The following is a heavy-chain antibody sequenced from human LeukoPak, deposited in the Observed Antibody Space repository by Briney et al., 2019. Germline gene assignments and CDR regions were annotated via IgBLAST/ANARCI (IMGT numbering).Heavy chain of an antibody. V-gene: IGHV4-59*01. J-gene: IGHJ3*02. CDR1: GGSISSYY. CDR2: IYYSGST. Sequence: ASETLSLTCTVPGGSISSYYWSWIRQPPGKGLEWIGYIYYSGSTNYNPSLKSRVTISVDTSKNQFSLKLSSVTAADTAVYYCARMGTAYSYATEGAFDIWGQGTMVTVSS. D-gene: IGHD5-18*01. CDR3: ARMGTAYSYATEGAFDI.